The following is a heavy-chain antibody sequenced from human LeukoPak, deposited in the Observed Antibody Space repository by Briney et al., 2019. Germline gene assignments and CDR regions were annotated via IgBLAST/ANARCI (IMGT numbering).Heavy chain of an antibody. D-gene: IGHD2-2*01. CDR2: IYSSGST. Sequence: SETLSLTCSVSGGSISNYFWTWIRQPPGKGLEWIGYIYSSGSTYYNPSLKSRVTISVDTSKNQFSLKLSSVTAADTALYYCASLYCSSTSCYLFHWGQGTLVTVSS. CDR1: GGSISNYF. J-gene: IGHJ4*02. V-gene: IGHV4-59*08. CDR3: ASLYCSSTSCYLFH.